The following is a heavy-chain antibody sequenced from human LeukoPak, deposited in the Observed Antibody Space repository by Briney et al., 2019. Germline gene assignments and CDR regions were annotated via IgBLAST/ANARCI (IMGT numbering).Heavy chain of an antibody. J-gene: IGHJ4*02. CDR3: AKDGSSYCYIYY. CDR1: AFTFSSYG. CDR2: INYDGSNT. D-gene: IGHD3-22*01. Sequence: GGSLRLSCAASAFTFSSYGMHWVRQAPGKGLEWLTFINYDGSNTYYADSVKGRFTVSRDDSKSTLYLQMNSLRADDTAVYYCAKDGSSYCYIYYWGQGTLVTVSS. V-gene: IGHV3-30*02.